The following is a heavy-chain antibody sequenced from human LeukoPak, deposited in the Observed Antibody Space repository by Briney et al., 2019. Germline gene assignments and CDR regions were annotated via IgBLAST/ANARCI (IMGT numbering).Heavy chain of an antibody. CDR1: GGSISSYY. J-gene: IGHJ4*02. V-gene: IGHV4-59*08. Sequence: SETLSLTCTVSGGSISSYYWSWIRQPPGKGLEWIGYIYYSGSTNYNPSLKSRVTISVDTSKNQFSLKLSSVTAADTAVYYCARGRDSSGYWSPPPRWGQGTLVTVSS. CDR2: IYYSGST. D-gene: IGHD3-22*01. CDR3: ARGRDSSGYWSPPPR.